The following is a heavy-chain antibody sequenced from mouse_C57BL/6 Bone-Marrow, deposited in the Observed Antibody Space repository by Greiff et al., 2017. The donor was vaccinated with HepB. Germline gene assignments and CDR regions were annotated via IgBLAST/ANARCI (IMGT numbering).Heavy chain of an antibody. V-gene: IGHV1-64*01. CDR2: IHPNSGST. Sequence: VKLMESGAELVKPGASVKLSCKASGYTFTSYWMHWVKQRPGQGLEWIGMIHPNSGSTNYNEKFKSKATLTVDKSSSTAYMQLSSLTSEDSAVYYCASYYDGYWYFDVWGTGTTVTVSS. J-gene: IGHJ1*03. D-gene: IGHD1-1*01. CDR1: GYTFTSYW. CDR3: ASYYDGYWYFDV.